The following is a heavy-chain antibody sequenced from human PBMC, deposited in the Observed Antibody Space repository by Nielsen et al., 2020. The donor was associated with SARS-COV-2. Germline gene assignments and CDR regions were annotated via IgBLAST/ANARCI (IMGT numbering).Heavy chain of an antibody. D-gene: IGHD5-12*01. CDR1: GSSISSVGYF. J-gene: IGHJ6*02. CDR2: IYFTGRT. Sequence: TLSLTFTVSGSSISSVGYFWCWIRQHPGKGLEWIGYIYFTGRTSYNPSLKSRVAMSVDTSKNQFSLDLKSVTAADTAVYYCAREASGYDHYKYGMDVWGLGATVTVSS. CDR3: AREASGYDHYKYGMDV. V-gene: IGHV4-31*03.